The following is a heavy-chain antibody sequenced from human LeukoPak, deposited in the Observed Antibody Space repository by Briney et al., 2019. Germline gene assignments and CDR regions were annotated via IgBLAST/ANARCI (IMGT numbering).Heavy chain of an antibody. D-gene: IGHD3-3*01. V-gene: IGHV1-2*02. CDR3: ARDLAIFGVVIITHY. CDR1: GYTFTGYY. Sequence: ASVKVSCKASGYTFTGYYMHWVRQAPGQGLEWMGWINPNSGGTNYAQKFQGRVTMTRDTSISTAYMELSRLRSDDTAVYYCARDLAIFGVVIITHYWGQGTLVTVSS. CDR2: INPNSGGT. J-gene: IGHJ4*02.